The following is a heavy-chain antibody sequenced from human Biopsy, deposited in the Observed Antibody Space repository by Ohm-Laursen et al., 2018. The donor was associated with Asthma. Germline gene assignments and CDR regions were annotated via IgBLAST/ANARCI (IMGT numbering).Heavy chain of an antibody. CDR2: IYWDDYN. CDR3: ALSQDSGFDDHSPSWFDP. V-gene: IGHV2-5*02. D-gene: IGHD3-9*01. J-gene: IGHJ5*02. CDR1: GFSLRTPGVG. Sequence: TQTLTLTSSFSGFSLRTPGVGVGWIRQSPGKALEWLALIYWDDYNLFRPSLQRRLTITKEPSKNQVVLTMTKMDPVDSGTYYCALSQDSGFDDHSPSWFDPWGQGTLVTVSS.